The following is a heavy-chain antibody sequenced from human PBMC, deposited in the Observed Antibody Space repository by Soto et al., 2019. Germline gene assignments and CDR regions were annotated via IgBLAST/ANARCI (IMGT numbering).Heavy chain of an antibody. CDR2: IYYSGST. CDR3: ASRKSSPYFDY. V-gene: IGHV4-30-4*01. CDR1: GGSISSGDYY. D-gene: IGHD3-10*01. Sequence: PSXTLSLTCTVSGGSISSGDYYWGLIRQPPGKGLEWIGYIYYSGSTYYNPSLKSRVTISVDTSKDQFSLKLSSVTAADTAVYYCASRKSSPYFDYWGQGTLVTVSS. J-gene: IGHJ4*02.